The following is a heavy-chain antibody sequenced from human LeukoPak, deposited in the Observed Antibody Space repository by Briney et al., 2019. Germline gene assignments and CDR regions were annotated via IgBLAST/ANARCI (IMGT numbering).Heavy chain of an antibody. Sequence: SETLSLTCAVYGGSFSGYYWSWVRQPPGKGLEWIGEINHSGSTNYNPSLKSRVTISVDTSKNQFSLKLSSVTAADTAVYYCARTTRYSDYRGGAFDIWGQGTLVTVPS. CDR1: GGSFSGYY. J-gene: IGHJ3*02. V-gene: IGHV4-34*01. D-gene: IGHD4-11*01. CDR3: ARTTRYSDYRGGAFDI. CDR2: INHSGST.